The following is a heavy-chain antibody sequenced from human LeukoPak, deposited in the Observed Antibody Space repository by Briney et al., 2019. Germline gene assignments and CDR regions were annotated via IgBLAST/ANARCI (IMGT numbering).Heavy chain of an antibody. Sequence: SETLSLTCTVSGGSISNYYWSWIRQPAGKGLEWIGRIYSSGTTIYNPSLKSRVTMSVDTSKNQFSLKLTSVSAADTAVYYCAREGGSYYHWFDPWGQGTLVTVSS. CDR1: GGSISNYY. CDR2: IYSSGTT. V-gene: IGHV4-4*07. CDR3: AREGGSYYHWFDP. D-gene: IGHD1-26*01. J-gene: IGHJ5*02.